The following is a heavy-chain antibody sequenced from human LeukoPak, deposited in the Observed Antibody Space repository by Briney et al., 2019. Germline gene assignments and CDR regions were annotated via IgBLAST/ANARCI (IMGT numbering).Heavy chain of an antibody. Sequence: EASVKVSCKASGYTFTSYAMHWVRQAPGQRLEWMGWINAGNGNTKYSQEFQGRVTITRDTSASTAYMELSSLRSEDMAVYYCAVTRSGSYDFDYWGQGTLVTVSS. J-gene: IGHJ4*02. CDR2: INAGNGNT. D-gene: IGHD1-26*01. V-gene: IGHV1-3*03. CDR3: AVTRSGSYDFDY. CDR1: GYTFTSYA.